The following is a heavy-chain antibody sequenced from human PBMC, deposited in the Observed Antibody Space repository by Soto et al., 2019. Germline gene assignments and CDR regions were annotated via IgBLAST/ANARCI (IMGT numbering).Heavy chain of an antibody. V-gene: IGHV4-31*03. CDR2: IYYSGRS. D-gene: IGHD6-19*01. J-gene: IGHJ4*02. Sequence: SETLSLTCTVCGSPISSGGYYCSWSRHHPEYSLEWFGHIYYSGRSYFNPDLKIGIIISVDTSKKQFSLTLRAVTDAVTAVYYCARLRVAVASYFVYWGPGALVKVSS. CDR3: ARLRVAVASYFVY. CDR1: GSPISSGGYY.